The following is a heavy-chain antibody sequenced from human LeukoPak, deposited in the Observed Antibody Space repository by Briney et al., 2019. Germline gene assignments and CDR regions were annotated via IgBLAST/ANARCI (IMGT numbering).Heavy chain of an antibody. CDR1: GFTFRTYA. CDR2: VTGSGGSS. CDR3: AKEGIAAPLYYFDY. V-gene: IGHV3-23*01. D-gene: IGHD6-13*01. Sequence: GGSLRLSCAASGFTFRTYAMSWVRQAPGKGLEWVSTVTGSGGSSYYADSVKGRFTISRDNSKNTLFLQMNSLRAEDTAVYYCAKEGIAAPLYYFDYWGRGNLVTVSS. J-gene: IGHJ4*02.